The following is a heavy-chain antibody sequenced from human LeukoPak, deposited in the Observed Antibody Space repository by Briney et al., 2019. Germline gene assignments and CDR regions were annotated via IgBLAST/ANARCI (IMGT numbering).Heavy chain of an antibody. Sequence: ASVKVSCKASGYTFTGYYMHWVRQAPGQGLEWMGWINPNSGGTNYAQKFQGRVTMTRDTSISTAYMELSRLRSDDTAVYYCARLDYGGNYQSLGVDYWGQGTLVTVSS. J-gene: IGHJ4*02. CDR3: ARLDYGGNYQSLGVDY. CDR1: GYTFTGYY. CDR2: INPNSGGT. D-gene: IGHD4-23*01. V-gene: IGHV1-2*02.